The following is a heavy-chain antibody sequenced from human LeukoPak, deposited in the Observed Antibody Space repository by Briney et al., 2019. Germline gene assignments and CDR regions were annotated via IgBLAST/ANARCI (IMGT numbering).Heavy chain of an antibody. CDR1: GYSFTSYW. CDR2: IYPDDSDT. V-gene: IGHV5-51*01. Sequence: GESLQISCKGSGYSFTSYWIGWVRQMLGKGLEWMGVIYPDDSDTRYSPSFQGQVTSSADKSISTAYLQWGSLKASDTAIYYCARAAYCSSTSCYKGAGIDAFDIWGQGTMVTVSS. D-gene: IGHD2-2*02. J-gene: IGHJ3*02. CDR3: ARAAYCSSTSCYKGAGIDAFDI.